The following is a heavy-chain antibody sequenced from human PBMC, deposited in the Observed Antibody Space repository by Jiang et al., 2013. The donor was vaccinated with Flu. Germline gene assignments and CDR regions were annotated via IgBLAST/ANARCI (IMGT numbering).Heavy chain of an antibody. CDR1: GGTFSSYA. D-gene: IGHD3-9*01. J-gene: IGHJ6*02. CDR2: IIPILGIA. V-gene: IGHV1-69*04. Sequence: SVKVSCKASGGTFSSYAISWVRQAPGQGLEWMGRIIPILGIANYAQKFQGRVTITADKSTSTAYMELSSLRSEDTAVYYCARCPPVDFDWLSLDVWGQGTTVTVSS. CDR3: ARCPPVDFDWLSLDV.